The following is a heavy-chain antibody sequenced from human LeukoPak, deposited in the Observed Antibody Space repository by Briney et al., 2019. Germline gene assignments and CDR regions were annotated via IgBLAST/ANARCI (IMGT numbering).Heavy chain of an antibody. CDR3: ASTYYDILTGYGGFDY. Sequence: PSETLSLTCTVSGGSISSSSYYWAWIRQPPGRGRGWIGIIYYSEITYSNPSLKSRVTISVDTSKNQFSLKLSSVTAADTAVYYCASTYYDILTGYGGFDYWGEGTLVTVSS. D-gene: IGHD3-9*01. CDR1: GGSISSSSYY. V-gene: IGHV4-39*01. J-gene: IGHJ4*02. CDR2: IYYSEIT.